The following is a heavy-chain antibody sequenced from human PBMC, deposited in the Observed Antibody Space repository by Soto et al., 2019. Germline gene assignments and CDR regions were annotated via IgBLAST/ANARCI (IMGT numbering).Heavy chain of an antibody. CDR2: SVPIYRTA. CDR3: VRDSGAKLSSR. Sequence: QVQLVQSGAEVKKPGSSVKVSCKASGGTFSSYRINWVRQAPGQGLAWVGGSVPIYRTADYAQKFQGRVTITADESARTSYMWLRSLKSQDTAVYYSVRDSGAKLSSRWGQGTLVTLSS. D-gene: IGHD6-13*01. CDR1: GGTFSSYR. J-gene: IGHJ4*02. V-gene: IGHV1-69*01.